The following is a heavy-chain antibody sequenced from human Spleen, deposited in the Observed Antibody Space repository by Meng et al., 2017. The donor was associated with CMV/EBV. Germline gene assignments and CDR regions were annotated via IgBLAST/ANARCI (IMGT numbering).Heavy chain of an antibody. V-gene: IGHV3-23*01. J-gene: IGHJ4*02. CDR3: TRGRLSPGYCSSSSCPPSIDY. Sequence: GGSLRLSCAASGFTFSGYAMSWVRQTPRKGLEWVSAISDSGGGTYYADSVKGRFTISRDNAKNTLYLQMNSLRAEDTAVYYCTRGRLSPGYCSSSSCPPSIDYWGQGTLVTVSS. D-gene: IGHD2-2*01. CDR1: GFTFSGYA. CDR2: ISDSGGGT.